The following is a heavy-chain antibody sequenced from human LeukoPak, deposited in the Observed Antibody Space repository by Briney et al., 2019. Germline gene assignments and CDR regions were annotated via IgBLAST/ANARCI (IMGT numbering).Heavy chain of an antibody. J-gene: IGHJ6*03. Sequence: GRSLRLSCAASGFTFSSYAMHWVRQAPGKGLEWVAGISYDGSNKYYADSVKSRITISRDNSKNTLYLQMHSLRAEDTAVYYCARRRTTMVRGDLGYMDVWGKGTTVTVSS. CDR1: GFTFSSYA. CDR3: ARRRTTMVRGDLGYMDV. D-gene: IGHD3-10*01. CDR2: ISYDGSNK. V-gene: IGHV3-30*04.